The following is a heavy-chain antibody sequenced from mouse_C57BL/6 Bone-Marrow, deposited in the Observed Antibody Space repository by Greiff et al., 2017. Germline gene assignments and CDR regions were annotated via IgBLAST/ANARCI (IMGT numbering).Heavy chain of an antibody. CDR3: VYGSSYGFAY. D-gene: IGHD1-1*01. J-gene: IGHJ3*01. V-gene: IGHV1-75*01. CDR2: IFPGSGST. Sequence: QVQLQQPGAELVKPGASVKLSCKASGYTFTSYWMHWVKQRPGRGLEWIGWIFPGSGSTYYNEKFKGKATLTVDKSSSTAYMLLSSLTSEDSAVYFCVYGSSYGFAYWGQGTLVTVSA. CDR1: GYTFTSYW.